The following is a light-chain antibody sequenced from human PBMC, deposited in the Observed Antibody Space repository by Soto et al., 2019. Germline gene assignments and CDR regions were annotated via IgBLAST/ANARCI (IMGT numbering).Light chain of an antibody. V-gene: IGLV1-40*01. CDR2: EVS. CDR3: CSYAGSYAFDV. J-gene: IGLJ1*01. CDR1: SSNLGTGYA. Sequence: QSVLAQPPSTSGTPGQRVTISCTGSSSNLGTGYAVHWYQHLPGTAPKLLMISEVSRRPPGVPERFSASKSGNTASLTISGLQAEDEADYYCCSYAGSYAFDVFGTGTKVTVL.